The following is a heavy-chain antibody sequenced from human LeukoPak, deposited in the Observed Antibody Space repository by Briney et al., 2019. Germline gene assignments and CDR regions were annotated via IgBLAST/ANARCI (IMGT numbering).Heavy chain of an antibody. Sequence: PGGSLRLSCAASGFTFDDYAMHWVRQAPGKGLEWVSLISWDGGSTYYADSVKGRFTISRDNSKNSLYLQMNSLRTEDTALYYCAKVSLTYYYDSSGVLYGMDVWGQGTTVTVSS. CDR2: ISWDGGST. CDR1: GFTFDDYA. J-gene: IGHJ6*02. CDR3: AKVSLTYYYDSSGVLYGMDV. V-gene: IGHV3-43*01. D-gene: IGHD3-22*01.